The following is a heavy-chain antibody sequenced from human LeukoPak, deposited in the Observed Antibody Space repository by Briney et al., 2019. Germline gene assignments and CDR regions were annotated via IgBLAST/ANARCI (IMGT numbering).Heavy chain of an antibody. CDR1: GFTFSDYA. CDR2: ISRDGSDK. CDR3: ARGGIVAPDY. V-gene: IGHV3-30*03. D-gene: IGHD5-12*01. Sequence: GGSLRLSCEASGFTFSDYAMHWVRQAPGKGLEWVAVISRDGSDKNYADSVKGRFTISRDNSKNTLYLQMNSLRAEDTAVYYCARGGIVAPDYWGQGTLVTVSS. J-gene: IGHJ4*02.